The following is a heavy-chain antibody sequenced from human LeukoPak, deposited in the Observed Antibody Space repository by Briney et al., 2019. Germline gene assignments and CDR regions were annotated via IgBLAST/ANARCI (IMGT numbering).Heavy chain of an antibody. CDR1: GGSISTSSYY. D-gene: IGHD5-24*01. J-gene: IGHJ4*02. CDR3: ARRGVETATITLDEGFDY. V-gene: IGHV4-39*01. Sequence: SEALSLTCTVSGGSISTSSYYWAWIRQPPGKGLEWVGSIYYTGSTYYNPSLKSRVTMSIDTSKNQFSLKLSSVTAADAAVYYCARRGVETATITLDEGFDYWGQGTLVTVSS. CDR2: IYYTGST.